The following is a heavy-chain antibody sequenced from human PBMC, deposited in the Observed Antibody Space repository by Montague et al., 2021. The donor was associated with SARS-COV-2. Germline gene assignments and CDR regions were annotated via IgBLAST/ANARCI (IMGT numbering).Heavy chain of an antibody. Sequence: SETLSLTCAVYGGSLSGYYWAWIRQTPAKGLEWIGEINHSGSTNYNPSLKSRLTISVDTSKKQFSLKLNSMTAADTAVYYCAGGADSAFWSGFLRYKWFDPWGLGTPVTVSS. CDR3: AGGADSAFWSGFLRYKWFDP. CDR2: INHSGST. V-gene: IGHV4-34*01. D-gene: IGHD3-3*01. CDR1: GGSLSGYY. J-gene: IGHJ5*02.